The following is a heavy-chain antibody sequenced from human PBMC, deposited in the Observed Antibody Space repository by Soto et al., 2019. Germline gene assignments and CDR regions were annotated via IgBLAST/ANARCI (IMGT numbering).Heavy chain of an antibody. D-gene: IGHD2-15*01. Sequence: QVQLQESGPGLVKPSETLSLTCTVSGGSISSYYWSWIRQPPGKGLEWIGYIYYSGSTNYNPSLKSRVTISVDTSKNQFSLKLSSVTAADTAVYYCARVDCSGGSCYLDAFDIWGQGTMVTVSS. V-gene: IGHV4-59*01. CDR2: IYYSGST. J-gene: IGHJ3*02. CDR3: ARVDCSGGSCYLDAFDI. CDR1: GGSISSYY.